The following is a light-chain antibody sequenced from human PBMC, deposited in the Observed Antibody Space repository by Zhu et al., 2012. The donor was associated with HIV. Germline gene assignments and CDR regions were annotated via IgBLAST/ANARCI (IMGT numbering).Light chain of an antibody. V-gene: IGKV3-20*01. CDR3: QHYVPSPMYT. CDR1: QTVSRNY. Sequence: IVLTQSPGTLSVSPGERATLSCRASQTVSRNYLAWYQQKPGQAPRLLIYGASRRVTGIPDRFSGSGSGTDFTLTISRLEPEDFAVYYCQHYVPSPMYTFGQGTKLEIK. J-gene: IGKJ2*01. CDR2: GAS.